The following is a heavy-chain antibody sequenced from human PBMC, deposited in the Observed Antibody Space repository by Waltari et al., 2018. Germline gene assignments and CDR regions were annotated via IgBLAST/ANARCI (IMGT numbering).Heavy chain of an antibody. CDR3: ARTKSYCSSTSCYRRGYYYYYMDV. V-gene: IGHV1-69*13. Sequence: QVQLVQSGAEVKKPGASVKVSCKASGYTFSSYAISWVRQAPGQGLEWMGRIIPIFGTANYAQKFQGRVTITADKSTSTAYMELSSLRSEDTAVYYCARTKSYCSSTSCYRRGYYYYYMDVWGKGTTVTISS. D-gene: IGHD2-2*02. CDR2: IIPIFGTA. J-gene: IGHJ6*03. CDR1: GYTFSSYA.